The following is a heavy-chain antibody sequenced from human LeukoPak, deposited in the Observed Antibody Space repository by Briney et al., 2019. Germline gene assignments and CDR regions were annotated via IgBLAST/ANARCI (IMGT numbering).Heavy chain of an antibody. V-gene: IGHV3-43D*03. J-gene: IGHJ4*02. D-gene: IGHD3-22*01. CDR3: AKGYYNSSGYYYDY. Sequence: GGSLRLSCAVSGFTFDDYAMHWVRQAPGKGLEWVSLVSWDGGSTYYADSVKGRFTISRDNSKNSLYLRMNSLRAEDTALYYCAKGYYNSSGYYYDYWGQGTLVTVSS. CDR1: GFTFDDYA. CDR2: VSWDGGST.